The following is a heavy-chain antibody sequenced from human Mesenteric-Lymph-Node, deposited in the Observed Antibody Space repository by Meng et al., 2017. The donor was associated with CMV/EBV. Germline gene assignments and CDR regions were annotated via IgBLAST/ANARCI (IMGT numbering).Heavy chain of an antibody. D-gene: IGHD4-17*01. CDR3: ARSRDYGDVGGYFDFWGQGTLVSVSSGESYGDVGGYFDF. Sequence: GESLKISCKGSGYNFATFWIGWVRQMPGKGLESMGIVYAGDSDARYSPSFQGQVTISADKSINTAYLQWSSLKASDTAMYYCARSRDYGDVGGYFDFWGQGTLVSVSSGESYGDVGGYFDFWGQGTLVTVSS. CDR1: GYNFATFW. J-gene: IGHJ4*02. V-gene: IGHV5-51*01. CDR2: VYAGDSDA.